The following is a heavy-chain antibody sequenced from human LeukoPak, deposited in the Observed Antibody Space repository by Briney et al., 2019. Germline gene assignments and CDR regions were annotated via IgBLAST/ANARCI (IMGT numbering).Heavy chain of an antibody. V-gene: IGHV4-59*12. CDR2: ISSSGNT. CDR3: ASRPVDTAMALYYFDY. CDR1: GASISGYF. Sequence: SETLSLTCTVSGASISGYFWSWIRQPPGKGLEWIGYISSSGNTNYNPSLKSRVTISVDTSKNQFSLKLSSVTAADTAVYYCASRPVDTAMALYYFDYWGQGTLVTVSS. D-gene: IGHD5-18*01. J-gene: IGHJ4*02.